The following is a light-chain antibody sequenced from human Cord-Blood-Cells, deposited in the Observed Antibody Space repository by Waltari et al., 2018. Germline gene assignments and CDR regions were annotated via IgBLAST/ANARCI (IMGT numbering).Light chain of an antibody. CDR2: GAS. CDR3: QQYNNWPPVT. CDR1: QSVSSN. J-gene: IGKJ1*01. V-gene: IGKV3-15*01. Sequence: EIVITHSPATLSASPGERATLSCRASQSVSSNLAWYQQKPGQAPRLLIYGASTRATGIPARFSGSGSGTEFTLTISSLQSEDFAVYYCQQYNNWPPVTFGQGTKVEIK.